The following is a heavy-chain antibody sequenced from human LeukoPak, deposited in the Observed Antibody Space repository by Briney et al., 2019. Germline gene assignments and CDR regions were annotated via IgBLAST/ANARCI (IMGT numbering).Heavy chain of an antibody. V-gene: IGHV1-8*03. CDR2: MNPNSGNT. J-gene: IGHJ4*02. D-gene: IGHD3-16*01. CDR1: GYTFTSYD. CDR3: AGFKLVDVWGITRGFDY. Sequence: ASVKVSCKASGYTFTSYDINWVRQATGQGLEWMGWMNPNSGNTGYAQKFQGRVTITRNTSISTAYMELSSLRSEDTAVYYCAGFKLVDVWGITRGFDYWGQGTLVTVSS.